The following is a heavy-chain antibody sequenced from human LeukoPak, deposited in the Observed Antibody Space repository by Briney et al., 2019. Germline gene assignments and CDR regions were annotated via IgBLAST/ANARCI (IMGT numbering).Heavy chain of an antibody. Sequence: PGGSLRLSCAVSGFTFSSYWMHWVRQAPGKGLVWVSRIDTDGTDTAYADSVKGRFTISRDNAKNTLYLQMNSLRAEDTAVYYCAKDNWIAAAWGAFDIWGQGTMVTVSS. D-gene: IGHD6-13*01. CDR1: GFTFSSYW. CDR3: AKDNWIAAAWGAFDI. J-gene: IGHJ3*02. V-gene: IGHV3-74*01. CDR2: IDTDGTDT.